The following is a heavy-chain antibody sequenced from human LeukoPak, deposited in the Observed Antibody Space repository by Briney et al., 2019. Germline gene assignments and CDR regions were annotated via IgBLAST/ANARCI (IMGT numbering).Heavy chain of an antibody. CDR3: ARGSQTYYYGSGHFDY. CDR1: GGSFKDYY. Sequence: KPSETLSLTCAVYGGSFKDYYWSWIRQTPGKGLEWIGYIYYSGSTNYNPSLKSRVTISVDTSKNQFSLKLSSVTAADTAVYYCARGSQTYYYGSGHFDYWGQGTLVTVSS. J-gene: IGHJ4*02. V-gene: IGHV4-59*12. D-gene: IGHD3-10*01. CDR2: IYYSGST.